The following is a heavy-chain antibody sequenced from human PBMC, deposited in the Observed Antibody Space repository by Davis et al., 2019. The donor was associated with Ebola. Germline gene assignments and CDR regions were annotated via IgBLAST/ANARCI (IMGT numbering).Heavy chain of an antibody. V-gene: IGHV3-48*02. J-gene: IGHJ5*02. Sequence: PGGSLRLSCAASGFTFSSYSMNWVRQAPGKGLEWVSYISSSSSTIYYADSVKGRFTISRDNAKNSLYLQMNSLRDEDTAVYYCARDSGGSSWYLVGPNWFDPWGQGTLVTVSS. CDR1: GFTFSSYS. D-gene: IGHD6-13*01. CDR2: ISSSSSTI. CDR3: ARDSGGSSWYLVGPNWFDP.